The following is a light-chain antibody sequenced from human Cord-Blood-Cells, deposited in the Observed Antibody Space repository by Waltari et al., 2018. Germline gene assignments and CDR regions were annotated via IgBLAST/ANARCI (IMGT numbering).Light chain of an antibody. CDR3: SSYTSSSTLFYV. CDR1: SCDVGGYNY. V-gene: IGLV2-14*01. Sequence: QSALPQPVSVSGSPGLSITIPCTVTSCDVGGYNYVSWYQQHPGKAPKLMVYDVSNRPSGVSNRFSGSKSGNTATLTISGLQAEDEADYYCSSYTSSSTLFYVFGTGTKVTVL. CDR2: DVS. J-gene: IGLJ1*01.